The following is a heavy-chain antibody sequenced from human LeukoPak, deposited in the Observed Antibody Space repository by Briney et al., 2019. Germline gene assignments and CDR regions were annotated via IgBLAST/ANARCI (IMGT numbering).Heavy chain of an antibody. Sequence: GGSLRLTCAASGFTFSSYWMTWARQAPGKGLEWVANIKQDESEKYYGDSVRGRFTISRDNAQNSLYLQMNSLRAEDTAVYYCARDNGYFSVDYWGQGTLVTVSS. CDR1: GFTFSSYW. V-gene: IGHV3-7*01. CDR3: ARDNGYFSVDY. CDR2: IKQDESEK. D-gene: IGHD3-22*01. J-gene: IGHJ4*02.